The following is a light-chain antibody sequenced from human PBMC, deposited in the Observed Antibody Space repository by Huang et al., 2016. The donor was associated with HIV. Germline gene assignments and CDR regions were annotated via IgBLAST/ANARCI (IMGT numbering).Light chain of an antibody. Sequence: EIVLTQSPASLALSPGERATPSCRASQSVRNYLAWYQQKPGQAPRLLIFDASNRATGIPARFSGSGSGTDVTLTISSLEPEDFAVYYCQQRYNWPLTFGGGTKVEIK. J-gene: IGKJ4*01. CDR1: QSVRNY. V-gene: IGKV3-11*01. CDR3: QQRYNWPLT. CDR2: DAS.